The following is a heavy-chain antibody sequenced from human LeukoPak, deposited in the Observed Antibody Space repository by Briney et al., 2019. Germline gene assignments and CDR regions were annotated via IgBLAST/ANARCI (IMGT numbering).Heavy chain of an antibody. V-gene: IGHV1-2*02. CDR2: INPNSGGT. D-gene: IGHD3-10*01. CDR1: GYTFTCYY. CDR3: ARVSGSSEAAFDI. Sequence: ASVKVSCKASGYTFTCYYMHWMRQAPGQGLEWMGWINPNSGGTNYAQKFQGRVTVTRDTSISTDYMEMSRLRSDDTAVYYCARVSGSSEAAFDIWGQGTMVTVSS. J-gene: IGHJ3*02.